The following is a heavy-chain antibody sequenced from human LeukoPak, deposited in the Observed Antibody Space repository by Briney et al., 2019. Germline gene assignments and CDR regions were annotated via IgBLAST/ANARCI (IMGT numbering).Heavy chain of an antibody. Sequence: GRSLRLSCAASGFTLSSYAMHWVRQAPGKGLEWVAVTSYDEDSNKYYVDSVKGRFTISRDNSKNTLYLQMNSLRVEDTAVYYCARDTSMVRGKMDVWGQGTTVTVSS. V-gene: IGHV3-30-3*01. CDR2: TSYDEDSNK. J-gene: IGHJ6*02. CDR3: ARDTSMVRGKMDV. D-gene: IGHD3-10*01. CDR1: GFTLSSYA.